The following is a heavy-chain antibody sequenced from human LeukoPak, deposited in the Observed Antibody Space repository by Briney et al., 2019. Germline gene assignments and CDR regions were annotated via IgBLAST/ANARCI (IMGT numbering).Heavy chain of an antibody. CDR3: ARGSRYGSGSCDY. CDR1: GGSMSSGGYY. CDR2: IYYSGST. D-gene: IGHD3-10*01. V-gene: IGHV4-31*03. Sequence: SETLSLTCTVSGGSMSSGGYYWSWIRQHPGKGLEWIGYIYYSGSTYYNPSLKSRVTISVDTSKNQFSLKLSSVTAADTAVYYCARGSRYGSGSCDYWGQGTLVTVSS. J-gene: IGHJ4*02.